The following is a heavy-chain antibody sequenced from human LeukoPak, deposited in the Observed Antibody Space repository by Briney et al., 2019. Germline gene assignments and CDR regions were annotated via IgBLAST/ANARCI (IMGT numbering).Heavy chain of an antibody. J-gene: IGHJ4*02. CDR2: IWYDGGNK. V-gene: IGHV3-33*01. Sequence: GGSLRLSCAASGFTFSSQGMHWVRQAPGKGLEWVALIWYDGGNKYYADSVKGRSTISRDNSKNTLYLQMNSLRAEDTAVYYCARGYDTSGYYHDYWGQGTLVTVSS. CDR1: GFTFSSQG. D-gene: IGHD3-22*01. CDR3: ARGYDTSGYYHDY.